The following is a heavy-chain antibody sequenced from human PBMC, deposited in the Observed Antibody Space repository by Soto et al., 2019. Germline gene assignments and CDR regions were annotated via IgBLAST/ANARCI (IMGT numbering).Heavy chain of an antibody. CDR3: TRGYYYGMDV. V-gene: IGHV3-13*01. Sequence: EVPLVESGGGLVQPGGSPRLSCAASGFTFSSHDMHWVRQATGKGLEWVSAIGTGGDTYYPDSVKGRFTISRENAKNSLYLQMNNLRAGATAVYYCTRGYYYGMDVWGQGTTVTVSS. CDR1: GFTFSSHD. CDR2: IGTGGDT. J-gene: IGHJ6*02.